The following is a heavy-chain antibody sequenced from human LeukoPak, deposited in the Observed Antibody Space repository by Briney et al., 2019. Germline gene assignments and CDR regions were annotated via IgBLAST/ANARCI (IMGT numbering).Heavy chain of an antibody. V-gene: IGHV3-30*04. D-gene: IGHD2-2*01. CDR3: ARERLYCSSTSCYSGGFDY. CDR1: GFTFSSYA. J-gene: IGHJ4*02. CDR2: ISYDGSNK. Sequence: GRSLRLSCAASGFTFSSYAMHWVRQAPGKGLEWVAVISYDGSNKYYADSVKGRFTISRDSSKNTLYLQMNSLRAEDTAVYYCARERLYCSSTSCYSGGFDYWGQGTLVTVSS.